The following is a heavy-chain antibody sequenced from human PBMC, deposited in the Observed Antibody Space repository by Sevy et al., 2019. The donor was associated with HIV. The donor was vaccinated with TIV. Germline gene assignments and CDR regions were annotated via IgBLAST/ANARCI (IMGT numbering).Heavy chain of an antibody. J-gene: IGHJ6*02. CDR2: IYTSGST. V-gene: IGHV4-4*07. Sequence: SETLSLTCTVSGGSISSYYSSWIRQPAGKGLEWIGRIYTSGSTNYNPSLKSRVTMSVDTSKNQFSLRLSSVTAADTAVYFCAVGLSPPSCDVDGMDVWGQGTTVTVSS. CDR3: AVGLSPPSCDVDGMDV. CDR1: GGSISSYY.